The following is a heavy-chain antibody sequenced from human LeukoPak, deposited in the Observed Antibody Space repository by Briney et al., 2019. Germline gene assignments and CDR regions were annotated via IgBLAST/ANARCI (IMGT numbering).Heavy chain of an antibody. J-gene: IGHJ4*02. D-gene: IGHD6-19*01. CDR1: GFTFSDYY. V-gene: IGHV3-11*01. Sequence: GGSLRLSCAASGFTFSDYYMSWIRQAPGKGLEWVSYISSSGSTIYYADSVKGRFTISRDNAKNSLYLQMNSLRAEDTAVYYCARPSDSSGWAGSGFDYWGQGTLVTVSS. CDR3: ARPSDSSGWAGSGFDY. CDR2: ISSSGSTI.